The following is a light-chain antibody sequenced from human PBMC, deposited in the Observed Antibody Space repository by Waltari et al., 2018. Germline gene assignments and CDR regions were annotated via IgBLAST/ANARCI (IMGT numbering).Light chain of an antibody. J-gene: IGLJ2*01. CDR1: TGAVTSSHY. CDR3: LLHYSGPRV. CDR2: DTS. V-gene: IGLV7-46*01. Sequence: QAVVTQEPSVTVSPGGTVTLTCGSSTGAVTSSHYPYWFQQKPGQAPRTMVYDTSNKRSGTPARFSGSVVGVKAALTLSGAQPEDEAEYYCLLHYSGPRVFGGGTKVTVL.